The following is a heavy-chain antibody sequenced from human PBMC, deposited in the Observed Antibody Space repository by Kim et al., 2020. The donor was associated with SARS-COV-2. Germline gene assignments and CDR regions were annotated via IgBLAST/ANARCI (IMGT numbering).Heavy chain of an antibody. CDR3: ARHMGAATGDAFDI. D-gene: IGHD1-26*01. J-gene: IGHJ3*02. Sequence: PACQGQVTISADKSISTAYLQWSSLKASDTAIYYCARHMGAATGDAFDIWGQGTMVTVSS. V-gene: IGHV5-51*01.